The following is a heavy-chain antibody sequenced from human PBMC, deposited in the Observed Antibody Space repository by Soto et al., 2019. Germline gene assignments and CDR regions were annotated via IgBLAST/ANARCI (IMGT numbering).Heavy chain of an antibody. CDR1: GFTFSSYA. D-gene: IGHD1-26*01. Sequence: GGSLRLSCAASGFTFSSYAMHWVRQAPGKGLEWVAVISYDGSNKYYADCVKRRFTISRDNSKNTLYLQMNSLRAEDTAVYYCARGEHSAYYYGMDVWGQGTTVTVSS. J-gene: IGHJ6*02. CDR2: ISYDGSNK. V-gene: IGHV3-30-3*01. CDR3: ARGEHSAYYYGMDV.